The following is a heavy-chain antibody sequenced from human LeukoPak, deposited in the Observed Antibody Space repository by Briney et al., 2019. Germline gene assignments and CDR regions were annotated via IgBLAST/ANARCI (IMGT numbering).Heavy chain of an antibody. V-gene: IGHV1-2*02. CDR3: ARVVLEMATIGY. J-gene: IGHJ4*02. CDR2: INPNSGGT. Sequence: GASVKVSCKASGYTFTGYYMHWVRQAPGQGLEWMGWINPNSGGTNYAQKFQGRVTMARDTSISTAYMELSRLRSDDTAVYYCARVVLEMATIGYWGQGTLVTVSS. CDR1: GYTFTGYY. D-gene: IGHD5-24*01.